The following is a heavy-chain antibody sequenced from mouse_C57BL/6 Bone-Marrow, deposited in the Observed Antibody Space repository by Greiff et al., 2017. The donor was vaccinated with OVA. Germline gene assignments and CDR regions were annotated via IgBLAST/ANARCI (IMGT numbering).Heavy chain of an antibody. CDR1: GFTFSDYR. D-gene: IGHD2-2*01. CDR3: ARDLLWLRREAY. J-gene: IGHJ3*01. Sequence: EVQGVESGGGLVKPGGSLKLSCAASGFTFSDYRMHWVRQAPEKGLEWVAYISSGSSTIYYADTVKGRFTISRDNAKNTLFLQMTSLRSEDTAMYYCARDLLWLRREAYWGQGTLVTVSA. CDR2: ISSGSSTI. V-gene: IGHV5-17*01.